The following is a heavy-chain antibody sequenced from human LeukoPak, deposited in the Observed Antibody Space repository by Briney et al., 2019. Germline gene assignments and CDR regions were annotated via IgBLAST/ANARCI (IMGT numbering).Heavy chain of an antibody. CDR1: GFTFSSYA. CDR2: ISGSGGST. D-gene: IGHD6-19*01. V-gene: IGHV3-23*01. CDR3: AKDQSIAVAGMGYFDL. Sequence: GGSLRLSCAASGFTFSSYAMSWVRQAPGKGLEWVSAISGSGGSTYYADSVKGRFTISRDNSKNTLYLQMNSLRAEDTAVYYCAKDQSIAVAGMGYFDLWGRGTLVTVSS. J-gene: IGHJ2*01.